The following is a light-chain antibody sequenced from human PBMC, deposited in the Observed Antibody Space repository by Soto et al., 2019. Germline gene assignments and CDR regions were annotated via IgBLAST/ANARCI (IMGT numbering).Light chain of an antibody. CDR1: QSVSND. J-gene: IGKJ4*01. CDR2: GAS. V-gene: IGKV3-15*01. Sequence: EIVMTQSTATLSVSPGERATLSCRASQSVSNDLAWYQQKPGQAPRLLIYGASTRVTGIPARFSGSGSGTDFTLTISSLQSEDFAVYYCQQYNEWPPLTFGGGTKVDIK. CDR3: QQYNEWPPLT.